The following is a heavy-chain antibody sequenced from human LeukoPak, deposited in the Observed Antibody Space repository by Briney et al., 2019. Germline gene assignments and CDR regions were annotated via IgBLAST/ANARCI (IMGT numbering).Heavy chain of an antibody. CDR1: GYTFTGHY. Sequence: ASVKVSCKASGYTFTGHYMHWVRQAPGQGLEWMGWINPNSGGTNYAQKFQGRVTMTRDTSISTAYMELSRLRSDDTAVYYCARDRRRDGYNYYYYYGMDVWGQGTTVTVSS. CDR3: ARDRRRDGYNYYYYYGMDV. CDR2: INPNSGGT. D-gene: IGHD5-24*01. J-gene: IGHJ6*02. V-gene: IGHV1-2*02.